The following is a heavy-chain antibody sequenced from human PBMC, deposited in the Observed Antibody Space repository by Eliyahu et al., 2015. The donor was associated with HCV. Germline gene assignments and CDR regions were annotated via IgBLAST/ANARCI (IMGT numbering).Heavy chain of an antibody. CDR2: LNPNTGST. V-gene: IGHV1-2*06. J-gene: IGHJ2*01. Sequence: QVHLVQSGTEVKKPGASVRVSCKTGYSFTTSYLHCLRRQAPGQGLEWMGRLNPNTGSTDFAQKFQGRVTMTRDTSISTAYMELRWLKSDDTAVYYCARGIANPPAYPTWYFDLWGRGTLVIVSS. CDR3: ARGIANPPAYPTWYFDL. CDR1: YSFTTSY. D-gene: IGHD2-21*01.